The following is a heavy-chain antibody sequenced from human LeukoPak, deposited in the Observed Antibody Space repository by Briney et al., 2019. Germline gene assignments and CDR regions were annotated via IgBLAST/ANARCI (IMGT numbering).Heavy chain of an antibody. CDR2: IIPIFGTA. D-gene: IGHD2-2*01. CDR3: ARVKYAQEWFDP. V-gene: IGHV1-69*13. CDR1: GGTFSSYA. Sequence: SVKVSCKASGGTFSSYAISWVRQAPGQGLEWMGGIIPIFGTANYAQKFQGRVTITADESTSTAYMELSSLRSEDTAVYYCARVKYAQEWFDPWGQGTLVTVSS. J-gene: IGHJ5*02.